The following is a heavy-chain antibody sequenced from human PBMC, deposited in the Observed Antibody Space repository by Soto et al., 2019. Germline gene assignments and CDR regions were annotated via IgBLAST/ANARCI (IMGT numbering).Heavy chain of an antibody. J-gene: IGHJ4*02. Sequence: ASVKVSCKASGGTFSSYTISWVRQAPGQGLEWMGWISPEDGNTNYAQKLQGRVTMTEDTSTNTAYMELRSLRSEDTAVYYCATAAGIKNYFDYWGQGTLVTVSS. V-gene: IGHV1-18*01. CDR1: GGTFSSYT. D-gene: IGHD6-13*01. CDR3: ATAAGIKNYFDY. CDR2: ISPEDGNT.